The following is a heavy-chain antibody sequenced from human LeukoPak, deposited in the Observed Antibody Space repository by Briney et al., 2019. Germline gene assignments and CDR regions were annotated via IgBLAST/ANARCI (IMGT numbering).Heavy chain of an antibody. CDR3: ARAYYDSSGYYFEAFDY. CDR1: GGSISVSDYY. V-gene: IGHV4-39*07. Sequence: PSETLSLTCTVSGGSISVSDYYWGWIRQPPGKGLEWIGSVYYTGSTYYNPSLRSRVTTSIDTSKNEFSLRLSSVTAADTAVYYCARAYYDSSGYYFEAFDYWGQGTLVTVSS. CDR2: VYYTGST. D-gene: IGHD3-22*01. J-gene: IGHJ4*02.